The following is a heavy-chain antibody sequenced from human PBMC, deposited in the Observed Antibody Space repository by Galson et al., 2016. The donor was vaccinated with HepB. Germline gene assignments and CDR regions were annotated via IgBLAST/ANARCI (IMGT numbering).Heavy chain of an antibody. CDR3: VKSVWLGRGFVS. V-gene: IGHV6-1*01. Sequence: CAISGDSVSNNIDGWNWIRQSPSRGLEWLGRTYYRSEWRYDYAPSVQSRMSINPDTSKNQFSLHLNSVTPEDTAVYYCVKSVWLGRGFVSWGQGTLVTVSS. CDR2: TYYRSEWRY. CDR1: GDSVSNNIDG. D-gene: IGHD6-19*01. J-gene: IGHJ4*02.